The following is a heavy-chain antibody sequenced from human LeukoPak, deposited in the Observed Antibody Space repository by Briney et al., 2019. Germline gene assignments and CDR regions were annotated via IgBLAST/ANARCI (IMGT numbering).Heavy chain of an antibody. CDR3: ARDVGKGFDY. V-gene: IGHV3-7*01. CDR2: IKDDGSQK. J-gene: IGHJ4*02. Sequence: GGSLRLSCAASGFTFSNAWMSWVRQAPGKGLEWVANIKDDGSQKYYVDSVKGRFTISRDNAKNSLYLQMNSLRAEDTAVYYCARDVGKGFDYWGQGTLVTVSS. D-gene: IGHD1-26*01. CDR1: GFTFSNAW.